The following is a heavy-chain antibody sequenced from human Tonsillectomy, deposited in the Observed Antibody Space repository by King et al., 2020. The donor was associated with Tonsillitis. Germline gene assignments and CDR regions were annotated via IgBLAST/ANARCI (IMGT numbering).Heavy chain of an antibody. CDR1: GFSLSTSGMC. J-gene: IGHJ6*03. D-gene: IGHD6-6*01. Sequence: VTLQESGPALVKPTQTLKLTCNFSGFSLSTSGMCVSWIRQPPGKALEWLALIDWDDDKYYSTSLKTRLTISKDTSKNKVVLTMTNMDPVDTATYYCARILRSSATYYYYMDVWGKGTTVTVSS. CDR3: ARILRSSATYYYYMDV. CDR2: IDWDDDK. V-gene: IGHV2-70*01.